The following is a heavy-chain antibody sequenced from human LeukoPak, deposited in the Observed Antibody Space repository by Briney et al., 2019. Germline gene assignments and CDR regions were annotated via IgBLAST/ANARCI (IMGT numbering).Heavy chain of an antibody. CDR3: ARAPQHIVVVIAKLDY. V-gene: IGHV1-18*01. J-gene: IGHJ4*02. CDR2: ISAYNGNT. D-gene: IGHD2-21*01. CDR1: GYTFTSYG. Sequence: ASVKVSCKASGYTFTSYGISWVRQAPGQGLEWMGWISAYNGNTNYAQKLQGRVTMTTDTSTSTAYMELRSLRSDDTAVYYCARAPQHIVVVIAKLDYWGQGTLVTVSS.